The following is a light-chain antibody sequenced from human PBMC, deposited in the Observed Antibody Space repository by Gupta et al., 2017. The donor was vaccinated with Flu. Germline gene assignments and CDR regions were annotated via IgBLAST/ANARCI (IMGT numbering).Light chain of an antibody. Sequence: SYELTQQPSVSVSPGQTASITCAGDKLGNKYACWYQQKQGQSPVLVIYQDSKRPSGIPERFSGSNSGNTATLTISETQAMDEADYYCQALDSSVVFGGGTKLTVL. CDR1: KLGNKY. CDR3: QALDSSVV. V-gene: IGLV3-1*01. CDR2: QDS. J-gene: IGLJ2*01.